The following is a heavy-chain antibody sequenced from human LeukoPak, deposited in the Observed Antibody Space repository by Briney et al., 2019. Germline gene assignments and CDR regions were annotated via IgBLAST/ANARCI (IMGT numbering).Heavy chain of an antibody. CDR3: ARDNSATYYLSAFDY. CDR1: GFTFSSYG. J-gene: IGHJ4*02. V-gene: IGHV3-7*01. Sequence: GGSLRLSCAASGFTFSSYGMHWVRQAPGKGLEWVATIKQDGSEKYYVDSVKGRFTISRDNAKNSLYLQMNSLRVEDTAVYYCARDNSATYYLSAFDYWGQGTLVTVSS. CDR2: IKQDGSEK. D-gene: IGHD1-26*01.